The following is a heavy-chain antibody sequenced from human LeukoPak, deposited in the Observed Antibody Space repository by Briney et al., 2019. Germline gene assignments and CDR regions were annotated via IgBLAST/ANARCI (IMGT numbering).Heavy chain of an antibody. J-gene: IGHJ3*02. CDR2: INPSGGST. V-gene: IGHV1-46*01. D-gene: IGHD3-22*01. CDR1: GYTFTSYY. CDR3: ARVIGGYYGRGAFDI. Sequence: ASVKVSCKASGYTFTSYYMHWVRQTPGQGLEWMGIINPSGGSTSYAQKFQGRVTMTRDTSTSTVYMELSSLSSVTAADTAVYYCARVIGGYYGRGAFDIWGQGTMVTVSS.